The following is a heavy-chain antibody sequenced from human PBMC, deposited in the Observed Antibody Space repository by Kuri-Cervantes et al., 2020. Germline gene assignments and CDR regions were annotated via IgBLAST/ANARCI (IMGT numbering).Heavy chain of an antibody. D-gene: IGHD3-22*01. Sequence: GESLKISCAVSGFTFSSYAMTWVRQAPGKGLEWVSAISGIGGSTYHAGSVKGRFTISRDNINKTLYLQMNSLRAEYTAVYYCAKGWYYDSASYFDCWGQGTLVTVSS. V-gene: IGHV3-23*01. CDR3: AKGWYYDSASYFDC. J-gene: IGHJ4*02. CDR2: ISGIGGST. CDR1: GFTFSSYA.